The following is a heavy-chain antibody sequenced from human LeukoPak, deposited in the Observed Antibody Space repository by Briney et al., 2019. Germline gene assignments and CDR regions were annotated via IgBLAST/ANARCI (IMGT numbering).Heavy chain of an antibody. D-gene: IGHD4-17*01. V-gene: IGHV3-74*01. CDR1: GFTFSSYW. CDR3: ARSEYGDYVTLDY. Sequence: GGSLRLSCAASGFTFSSYWMHWVRQAPGKGLVWVSRINSDGSSTSYADSVKGRFTISRDNAKNTLYLQMNSLRAEDTAVYYCARSEYGDYVTLDYWGQGTLVTVSS. J-gene: IGHJ4*02. CDR2: INSDGSST.